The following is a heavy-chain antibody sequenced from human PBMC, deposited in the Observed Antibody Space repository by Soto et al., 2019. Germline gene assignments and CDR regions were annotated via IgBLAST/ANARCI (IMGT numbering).Heavy chain of an antibody. CDR2: ISGSGGST. V-gene: IGHV3-23*01. J-gene: IGHJ4*02. CDR3: AKNYYDSSGYSPPFDY. Sequence: AGGSLRLSCAASGFTFSSYAMSWVRQAPGKGLEWVSAISGSGGSTYYADSVKGRFTISRDNSKNTLYLQMNSLRAEDTAVYYCAKNYYDSSGYSPPFDYWGQGTLVTVSS. CDR1: GFTFSSYA. D-gene: IGHD3-22*01.